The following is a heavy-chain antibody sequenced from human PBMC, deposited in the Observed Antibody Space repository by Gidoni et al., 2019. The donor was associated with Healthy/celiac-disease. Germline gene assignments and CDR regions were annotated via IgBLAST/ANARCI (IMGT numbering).Heavy chain of an antibody. CDR3: AHIWRIWSGGGCYECYFDY. CDR2: IYWTDHK. D-gene: IGHD2-15*01. V-gene: IGHV2-5*01. CDR1: GFSLSTSGVG. J-gene: IGHJ4*02. Sequence: QITLKESGPLLVKPTQTLSFTCPFSGFSLSTSGVGGGWIRQHPGKALEWLAHIYWTDHKHYNPSLKSRLTITKDTSKNQVVLTMTNMDPVDTATYYCAHIWRIWSGGGCYECYFDYWGQGTLVTVSS.